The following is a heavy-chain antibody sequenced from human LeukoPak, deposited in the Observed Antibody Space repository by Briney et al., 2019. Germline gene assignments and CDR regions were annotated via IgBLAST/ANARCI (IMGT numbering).Heavy chain of an antibody. V-gene: IGHV4-59*12. CDR3: AAMGEHRNYFDY. Sequence: SETLSLTCTVSGESISGFYWTWIRQPPGKGLEWIGYIYYSGSTNYNPSLKSRVTISVDTSKNQFSLKLSSVTAADTAVYYCAAMGEHRNYFDYWGQGTLVTVSS. J-gene: IGHJ4*02. D-gene: IGHD3-16*01. CDR1: GESISGFY. CDR2: IYYSGST.